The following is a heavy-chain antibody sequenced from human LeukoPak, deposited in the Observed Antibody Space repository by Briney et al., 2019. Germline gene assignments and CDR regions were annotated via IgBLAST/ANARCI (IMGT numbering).Heavy chain of an antibody. V-gene: IGHV1-24*01. CDR2: FDPEDGET. Sequence: ASVKVSCTVSGYTLTELSMHWVRQAPGKGLEWMGGFDPEDGETIYAQKFQGRVTMTEDTSTDTAYMELSSLRSEDTAVYYCATCGFYYSDYYGMDVWGQGTTVTVSS. CDR3: ATCGFYYSDYYGMDV. D-gene: IGHD5-12*01. CDR1: GYTLTELS. J-gene: IGHJ6*02.